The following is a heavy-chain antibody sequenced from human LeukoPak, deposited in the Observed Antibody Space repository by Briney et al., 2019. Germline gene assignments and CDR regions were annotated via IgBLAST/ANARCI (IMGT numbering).Heavy chain of an antibody. J-gene: IGHJ3*02. D-gene: IGHD3-10*01. CDR1: GFNFSTYS. Sequence: PGGSLRLSCAASGFNFSTYSMNWVRQAPGKGLEWVSSISSSSSYIYYADSVKGRFTISRDNAKNSLYLQMNSLRAEDTAVYYYARDRGEALEAFDIWGQGTMVTVSS. CDR3: ARDRGEALEAFDI. CDR2: ISSSSSYI. V-gene: IGHV3-21*01.